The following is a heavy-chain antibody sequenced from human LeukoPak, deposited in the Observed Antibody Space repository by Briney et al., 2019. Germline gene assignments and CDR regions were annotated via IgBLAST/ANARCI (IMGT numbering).Heavy chain of an antibody. J-gene: IGHJ4*02. CDR2: ISGSGDAT. CDR3: AKGHFASSSFFDY. Sequence: GGSLRLSCAASKFNFAMSWVRQTADKRLEWVSAISGSGDATFYTDSVKGRFTISRDNSKNTLYLQMNNLRVEDTAVYYCAKGHFASSSFFDYWGQGTLVTVSS. V-gene: IGHV3-23*01. D-gene: IGHD6-6*01. CDR1: KFNFA.